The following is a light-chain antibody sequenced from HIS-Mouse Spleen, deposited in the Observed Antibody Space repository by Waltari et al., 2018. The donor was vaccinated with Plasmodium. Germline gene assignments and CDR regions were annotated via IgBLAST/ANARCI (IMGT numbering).Light chain of an antibody. Sequence: QSALTQPASVSGSPGQSITISCTGTSSDVGSYNLVSWYQQHPGKAPKRMIYEGSKRPSGVSNRFSGSKSGNTASLTISGRQAEDEADYYCCSYAGSSTFVVFGGGTKLTVL. CDR2: EGS. J-gene: IGLJ2*01. CDR3: CSYAGSSTFVV. V-gene: IGLV2-23*03. CDR1: SSDVGSYNL.